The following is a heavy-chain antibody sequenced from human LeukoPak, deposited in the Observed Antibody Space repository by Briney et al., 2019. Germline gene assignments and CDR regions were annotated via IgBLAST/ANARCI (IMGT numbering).Heavy chain of an antibody. J-gene: IGHJ5*02. CDR2: INDDTP. V-gene: IGHV3-23*01. D-gene: IGHD3-3*01. Sequence: GGSLRLSCAASGFPLRNYAMSWVRQAPGKGLEWVSAINDDTPYYTDSVKGRFTVSRDNSKDTLYLHLNSLRAEDTAIYYCAKEHDLWHKEGNWFDTWGQGVLVTVSS. CDR3: AKEHDLWHKEGNWFDT. CDR1: GFPLRNYA.